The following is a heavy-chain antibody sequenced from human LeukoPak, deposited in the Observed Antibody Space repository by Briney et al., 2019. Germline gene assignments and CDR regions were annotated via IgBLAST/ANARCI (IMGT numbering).Heavy chain of an antibody. D-gene: IGHD1-14*01. CDR1: GFTLNNYA. CDR3: ARGTTALDY. J-gene: IGHJ4*02. CDR2: ISSSGDAT. Sequence: GRSLRLSCAASGFTLNNYAMNWVHQPPGKGLEWVSLISSSGDATYYADSVQRRFTISRDNSRNTLYLHIDSLRVEDTATYYSARGTTALDYWGQGTRVIVSS. V-gene: IGHV3-23*01.